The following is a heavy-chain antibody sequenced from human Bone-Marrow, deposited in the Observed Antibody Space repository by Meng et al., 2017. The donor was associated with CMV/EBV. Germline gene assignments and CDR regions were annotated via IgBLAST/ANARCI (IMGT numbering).Heavy chain of an antibody. D-gene: IGHD2-21*01. J-gene: IGHJ4*02. Sequence: GSLKISCAASGFTFSRYWMHWVRQAPGKGLVWVSRISNDGSITTYADSVKGRFTISRDNAENTLYLQMNSLRAEDTAVYYCARVAYCGGDCYYYFDSWGQGTLVTVSS. CDR3: ARVAYCGGDCYYYFDS. V-gene: IGHV3-74*01. CDR1: GFTFSRYW. CDR2: ISNDGSIT.